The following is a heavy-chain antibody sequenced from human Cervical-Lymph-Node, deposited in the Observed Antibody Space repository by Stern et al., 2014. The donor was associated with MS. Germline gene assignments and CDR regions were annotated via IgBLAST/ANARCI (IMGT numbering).Heavy chain of an antibody. CDR1: GFSLSTSGVG. CDR3: AHDYHDILTGYYNSRFAS. V-gene: IGHV2-5*01. Sequence: QDTLRESGPTLVKPTQTLTLTCTFSGFSLSTSGVGVGWIRQPPGKALEWLALLYWTDDRRYSPSLKSRLTITKDTSKNQVVLTMTNMDPVDTATYYCAHDYHDILTGYYNSRFASWGHGTLVTVSS. D-gene: IGHD3-9*01. CDR2: LYWTDDR. J-gene: IGHJ4*01.